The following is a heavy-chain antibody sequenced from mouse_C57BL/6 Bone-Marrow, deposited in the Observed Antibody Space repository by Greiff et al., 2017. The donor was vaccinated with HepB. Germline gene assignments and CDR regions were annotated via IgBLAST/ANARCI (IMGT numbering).Heavy chain of an antibody. CDR1: GYTFTSYW. CDR3: ASYYGSSYQAWFAY. Sequence: QVQLQQPGAALVKPGASVKLSCKASGYTFTSYWMHWVKQRPGQGLEWIGMIHPNSGSTNYNEKFKSKATLTVDKSSSTAYMQLSSLTSEDSAVYYCASYYGSSYQAWFAYWGQGTLVTVSA. J-gene: IGHJ3*01. V-gene: IGHV1-64*01. CDR2: IHPNSGST. D-gene: IGHD1-1*01.